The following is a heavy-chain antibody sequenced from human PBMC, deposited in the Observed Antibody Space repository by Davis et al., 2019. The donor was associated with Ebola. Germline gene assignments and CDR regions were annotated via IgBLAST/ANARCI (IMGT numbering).Heavy chain of an antibody. CDR3: ARIPVYYYYGMDV. CDR2: IDWDDDK. CDR1: GGSISNYY. Sequence: TLSLTCTVSGGSISNYYWSWIRQPPGKALEWLALIDWDDDKYYSTSLKTRLTISKDTSKNQVVLTMTNMDPVDTATYYCARIPVYYYYGMDVWGKGTTVTVSS. J-gene: IGHJ6*04. V-gene: IGHV2-70*18.